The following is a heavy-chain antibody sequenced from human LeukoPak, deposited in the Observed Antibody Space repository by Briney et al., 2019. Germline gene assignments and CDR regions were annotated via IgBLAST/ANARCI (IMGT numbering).Heavy chain of an antibody. CDR2: IYTSGST. CDR3: ARAGSRRDCTGGVCPYYFDY. Sequence: SETLPLTCTVSGGSISSYYWSWIRQPAGKGLEWIGRIYTSGSTNYNPSLKSRVTMSVDTSKNQFSLKLSSVTAADTAVYYCARAGSRRDCTGGVCPYYFDYWGQGTLVTVSS. D-gene: IGHD2-8*02. CDR1: GGSISSYY. J-gene: IGHJ4*02. V-gene: IGHV4-4*07.